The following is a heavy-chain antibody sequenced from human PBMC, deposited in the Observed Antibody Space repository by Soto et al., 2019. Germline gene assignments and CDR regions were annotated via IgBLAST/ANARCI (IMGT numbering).Heavy chain of an antibody. V-gene: IGHV3-11*01. CDR1: GFTFSDYY. D-gene: IGHD4-17*01. CDR2: ISDSGTTI. CDR3: VRPDYGDYIPAEYFQH. J-gene: IGHJ1*01. Sequence: GGSLRLSCAASGFTFSDYYMTWIRQAPGKGLEWISHISDSGTTIYYADSVKGRFTVSRDNAKNSLYLQMNSLRAEDTAVYYCVRPDYGDYIPAEYFQHWGQGTLVTVSS.